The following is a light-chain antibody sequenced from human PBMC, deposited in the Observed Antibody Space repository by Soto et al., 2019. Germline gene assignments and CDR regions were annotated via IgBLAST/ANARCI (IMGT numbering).Light chain of an antibody. V-gene: IGKV1-39*01. J-gene: IGKJ1*01. CDR1: QTISNY. CDR3: QQSYSNPPWT. CDR2: GFS. Sequence: DIQMAQSPSSLSASVGDRFTITCRTTQTISNYLNWYQQKPGKAPKLLIYGFSTLQSGVPSRFSGSGSGTDFTLTISSLQPEDFATYFCQQSYSNPPWTFGQGTQ.